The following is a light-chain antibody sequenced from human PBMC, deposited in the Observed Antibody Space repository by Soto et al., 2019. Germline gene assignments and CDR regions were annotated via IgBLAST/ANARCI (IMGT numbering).Light chain of an antibody. Sequence: EIVLTQSPGTLSLSPGERATLSCRASQSVSSTYLAWYQQKPGQAPSLLIHGASNRATGIPDRFSGSGSGTDFTLTISRLEPLDFGVYYWQQYGSSYTFGQGTKLEI. CDR3: QQYGSSYT. V-gene: IGKV3-20*01. CDR1: QSVSSTY. CDR2: GAS. J-gene: IGKJ2*01.